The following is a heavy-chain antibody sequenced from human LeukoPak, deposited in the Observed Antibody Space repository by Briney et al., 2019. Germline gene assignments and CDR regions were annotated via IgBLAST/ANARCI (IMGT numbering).Heavy chain of an antibody. Sequence: SVKVSCKASGGTFSRYTISWVRQAPGQGLEWMGRIIPILGLANYAQKFQGRVTITADKSTTTAYMELSSLRFEDTAVYYCASPASGLVSLDYWGQGTLVSVSS. CDR3: ASPASGLVSLDY. V-gene: IGHV1-69*02. CDR1: GGTFSRYT. CDR2: IIPILGLA. J-gene: IGHJ4*02. D-gene: IGHD5-12*01.